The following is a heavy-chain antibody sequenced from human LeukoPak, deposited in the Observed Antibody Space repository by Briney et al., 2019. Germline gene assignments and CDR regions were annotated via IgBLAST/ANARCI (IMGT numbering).Heavy chain of an antibody. D-gene: IGHD2-2*01. CDR3: ARYPALDGPYYMDV. J-gene: IGHJ6*03. CDR2: ISSSSSYI. CDR1: GFTFSSYS. Sequence: GGSLRLSCAASGFTFSSYSMNWVRQAPGKGLEWVSSISSSSSYIYYADSVKGRFTISRDNAKNSLYLQMNSLRAEDTAVYYCARYPALDGPYYMDVWGKGTTVTVSS. V-gene: IGHV3-21*01.